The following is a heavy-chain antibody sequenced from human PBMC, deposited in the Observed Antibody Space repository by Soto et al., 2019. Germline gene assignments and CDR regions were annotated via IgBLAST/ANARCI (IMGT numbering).Heavy chain of an antibody. Sequence: EVQLVESGGGLVQPGGSLRLSCTASGFTFSSYSMNWVRQAPGRGLEWVSYISSRNRTIYYADSVRGRFTISRDNAKNSLDLEMNSLRDDDTAVYDCARVGGVCYDCKGSVDYWGQGTLVPVSS. CDR2: ISSRNRTI. CDR1: GFTFSSYS. J-gene: IGHJ4*02. D-gene: IGHD2-8*02. CDR3: ARVGGVCYDCKGSVDY. V-gene: IGHV3-48*02.